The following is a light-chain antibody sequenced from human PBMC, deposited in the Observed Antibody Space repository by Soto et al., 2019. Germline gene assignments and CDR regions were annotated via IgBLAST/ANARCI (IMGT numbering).Light chain of an antibody. J-gene: IGKJ4*01. CDR2: AAS. CDR3: QQYNSYPLT. Sequence: DIHMTHSPSSLSSSLGDRVTITCRASQSISSYLNWYQQKPGKAPKLLIYAASSLQSGVPSRFSGSGSGTDFTLTISSLQPEDFATYYCQQYNSYPLTFGGGTKVDIK. V-gene: IGKV1-39*01. CDR1: QSISSY.